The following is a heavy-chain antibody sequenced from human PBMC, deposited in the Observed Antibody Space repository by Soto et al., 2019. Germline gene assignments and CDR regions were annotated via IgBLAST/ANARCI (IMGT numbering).Heavy chain of an antibody. CDR1: GFSFSEYW. D-gene: IGHD5-12*01. CDR3: AKFLHSGYDSEY. CDR2: IQSDGCCI. J-gene: IGHJ4*02. V-gene: IGHV3-74*01. Sequence: ELHLVESGGGVVQPGGSLRLSCAASGFSFSEYWMHWVRQAPGKGLEWVSRIQSDGCCISYADSVKGRFTISRDNAKNTLYLQMNSLRVEDTAVYFWAKFLHSGYDSEYWCQGTLVTVSS.